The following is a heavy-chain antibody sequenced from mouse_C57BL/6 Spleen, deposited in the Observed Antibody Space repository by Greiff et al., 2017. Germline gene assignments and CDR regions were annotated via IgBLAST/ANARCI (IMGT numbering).Heavy chain of an antibody. CDR2: IDPSDSYT. Sequence: QVQLQQPGAELVKPGASVKLSCKASGYTFTSYWMQWVKQRRGQGLEWIGEIDPSDSYTNYNQKFKGKATLTVDTSSSTAYMQLSSLTSEDSAVYYCARAYGREPDYFDYWGQGTTLTVSS. CDR3: ARAYGREPDYFDY. J-gene: IGHJ2*01. V-gene: IGHV1-50*01. D-gene: IGHD1-1*01. CDR1: GYTFTSYW.